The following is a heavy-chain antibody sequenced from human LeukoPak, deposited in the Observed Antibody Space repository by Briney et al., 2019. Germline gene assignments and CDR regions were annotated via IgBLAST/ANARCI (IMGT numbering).Heavy chain of an antibody. CDR1: GGTFSSYA. CDR2: IIPIFGTA. V-gene: IGHV1-69*05. D-gene: IGHD5-24*01. J-gene: IGHJ4*02. Sequence: SVKVSCKASGGTFSSYAISWVRQAPGQGLEWMGGIIPIFGTANYAQKFQGRVTITTHESTSTAYMELSSLRSEDTAVYYCAREDVEMATINYWGQGTLVTVSS. CDR3: AREDVEMATINY.